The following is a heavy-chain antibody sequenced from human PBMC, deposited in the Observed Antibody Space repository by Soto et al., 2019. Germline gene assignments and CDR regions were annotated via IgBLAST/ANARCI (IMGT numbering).Heavy chain of an antibody. Sequence: GASVKVSCKASGYTFTNYGIHWVRQAPGQRLEWVGWINTANGNTRNTQKFQGRVTITRDTSATTAYMELSSLRSEDTAVYYCAIPLMAVSGPEYFQHWGQGALVTVSS. CDR3: AIPLMAVSGPEYFQH. CDR1: GYTFTNYG. CDR2: INTANGNT. D-gene: IGHD2-8*01. V-gene: IGHV1-3*04. J-gene: IGHJ1*01.